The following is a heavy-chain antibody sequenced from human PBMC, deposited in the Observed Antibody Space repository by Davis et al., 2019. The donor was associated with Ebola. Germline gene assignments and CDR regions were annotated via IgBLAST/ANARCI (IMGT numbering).Heavy chain of an antibody. Sequence: ASVKVSCKASGYPFTSYGVTWVRQAPGQGREWMGWISAYSGHTNYAQKFQDRVTMTTDTSTSTAYMELRSLRSDDTAVYYCARSNSWYAAHWGQGALVTVSS. D-gene: IGHD2/OR15-2a*01. CDR2: ISAYSGHT. CDR1: GYPFTSYG. CDR3: ARSNSWYAAH. V-gene: IGHV1-18*04. J-gene: IGHJ4*02.